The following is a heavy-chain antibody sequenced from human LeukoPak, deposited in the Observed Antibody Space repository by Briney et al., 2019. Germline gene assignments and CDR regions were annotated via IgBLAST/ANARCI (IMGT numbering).Heavy chain of an antibody. Sequence: SETLSLTCAVYGGSFSGYYWSWIRQPPGKGLEWIGEINHSGSTNYNPSLKTRVTISVDTSKNQFSLKLSSVTAADTAVYYCARGRGYCSSTSCYTWFDPWGQGTLVTVSS. CDR1: GGSFSGYY. CDR2: INHSGST. CDR3: ARGRGYCSSTSCYTWFDP. V-gene: IGHV4-34*01. D-gene: IGHD2-2*02. J-gene: IGHJ5*02.